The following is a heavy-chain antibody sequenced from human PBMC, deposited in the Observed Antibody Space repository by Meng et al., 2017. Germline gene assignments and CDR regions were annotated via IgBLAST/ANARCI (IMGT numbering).Heavy chain of an antibody. Sequence: ASVKVSCKASGYTFTSYYMHWVRQAPGQGLEWMGIINPSGGSTSYAQKFQGRVTMTRDTSTSTVYMELSRLRSDDKAVYYCSRNEVEIATIPLDIWGQGTLVTVSS. J-gene: IGHJ4*03. V-gene: IGHV1-46*01. D-gene: IGHD5-24*01. CDR2: INPSGGST. CDR3: SRNEVEIATIPLDI. CDR1: GYTFTSYY.